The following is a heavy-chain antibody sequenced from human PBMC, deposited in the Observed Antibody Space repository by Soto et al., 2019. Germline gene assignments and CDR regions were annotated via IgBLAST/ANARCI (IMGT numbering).Heavy chain of an antibody. CDR3: AREYGDYLDY. Sequence: SETLSLTCTVSGGSVSSGSYYWSWIRQPPGKGLEWIGYIYYSGSTNYNPSLKSRVTISVDTSKNQFSLKLSSVTAADTAVYYCAREYGDYLDYWGQGTLVTVSS. J-gene: IGHJ4*02. D-gene: IGHD4-17*01. V-gene: IGHV4-61*01. CDR2: IYYSGST. CDR1: GGSVSSGSYY.